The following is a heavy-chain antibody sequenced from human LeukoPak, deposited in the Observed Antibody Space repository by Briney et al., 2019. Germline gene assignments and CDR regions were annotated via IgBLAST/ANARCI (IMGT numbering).Heavy chain of an antibody. CDR2: IIPIFGTA. CDR3: ARVPYCSGGSCYSGAAFDI. J-gene: IGHJ3*02. D-gene: IGHD2-15*01. CDR1: GGTFSSYA. Sequence: GASVKVSCKASGGTFSSYAISWVRQAPGQGLEWMGGIIPIFGTANYAQKFQGRVTITTDESTSTAYMELSSLRSEDTAVYYCARVPYCSGGSCYSGAAFDIWGQGTMVTASS. V-gene: IGHV1-69*05.